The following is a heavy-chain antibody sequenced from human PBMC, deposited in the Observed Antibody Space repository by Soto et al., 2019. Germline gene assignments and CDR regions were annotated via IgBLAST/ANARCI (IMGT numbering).Heavy chain of an antibody. D-gene: IGHD3-3*01. CDR2: IYYSGST. CDR1: GGSISSSTYY. CDR3: ASHDFWSGYYQNYFDY. J-gene: IGHJ4*02. Sequence: SETVSLTCTVSGGSISSSTYYWGWIRQPPGKGLEWIGSIYYSGSTYYNPSLKSRVTISVDTSKNQFSLKLSSVTAADTAVYYCASHDFWSGYYQNYFDYWGPGTLVTVSS. V-gene: IGHV4-39*01.